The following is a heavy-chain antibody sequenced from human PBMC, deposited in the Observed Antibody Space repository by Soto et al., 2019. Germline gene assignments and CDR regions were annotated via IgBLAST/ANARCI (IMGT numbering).Heavy chain of an antibody. D-gene: IGHD3-3*01. V-gene: IGHV3-48*01. CDR3: AMYDFWSGRYYYYMDV. CDR2: ISSSSSTI. CDR1: GFTFSSYS. Sequence: GGSLRLSCAASGFTFSSYSMNWVRQAPGKGLEWVSYISSSSSTIYYADSVKGRFTISRDNAKNSLYLQMNSLRAEDTAVYYCAMYDFWSGRYYYYMDVWGKGTTVTVSS. J-gene: IGHJ6*03.